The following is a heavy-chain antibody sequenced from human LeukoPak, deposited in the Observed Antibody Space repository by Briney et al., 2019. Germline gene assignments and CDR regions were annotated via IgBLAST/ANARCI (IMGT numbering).Heavy chain of an antibody. V-gene: IGHV4-39*01. Sequence: PSETLSLTCTVSGGSISSSSYHWGWIRQPPGKGLEWIGSIYYSGNTYYNPSLKSRVTISVDTSKNQFSLKLSSVTAADTAVYYCARTYYYDSSGYTPFGYWGQGTLVTVSS. J-gene: IGHJ4*02. CDR1: GGSISSSSYH. CDR2: IYYSGNT. D-gene: IGHD3-22*01. CDR3: ARTYYYDSSGYTPFGY.